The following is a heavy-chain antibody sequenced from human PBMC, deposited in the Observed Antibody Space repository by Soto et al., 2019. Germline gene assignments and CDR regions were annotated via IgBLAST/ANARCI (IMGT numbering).Heavy chain of an antibody. CDR3: ATDRRRVLRFLEWFAWFDP. J-gene: IGHJ5*02. V-gene: IGHV1-24*01. Sequence: ASVKVSCKVSGYTLTELSMHWVRQAPGKGLEWMGGFGPEDGETIYAQKFQGRVTMTEDTSTDTAYMELSSLRSEDTAVYYCATDRRRVLRFLEWFAWFDPWGQGTLVTVSS. CDR2: FGPEDGET. D-gene: IGHD3-3*01. CDR1: GYTLTELS.